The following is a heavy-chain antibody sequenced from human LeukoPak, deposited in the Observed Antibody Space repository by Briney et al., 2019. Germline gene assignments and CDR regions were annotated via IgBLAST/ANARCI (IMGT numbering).Heavy chain of an antibody. Sequence: GGSLRLSCAASGFTFSRYNMNWVRQAPGKGLEWVANIKQDGSEKYHVDSVKGRFTISRDNAKNSLYLQMNSLRAEDTALYYCARVVATTIDYWGQGTLVTVSS. V-gene: IGHV3-7*01. D-gene: IGHD5-12*01. CDR1: GFTFSRYN. J-gene: IGHJ4*02. CDR3: ARVVATTIDY. CDR2: IKQDGSEK.